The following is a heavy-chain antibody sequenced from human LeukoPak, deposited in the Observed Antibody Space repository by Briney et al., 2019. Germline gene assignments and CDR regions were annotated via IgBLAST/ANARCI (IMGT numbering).Heavy chain of an antibody. Sequence: PSETLSLTCTVSGGSISSYYWSWIRQPPGKGLEWIGYIYTSGSTNYNPSLKSRVTISVDTSKNQFSLQPSSVTAADTAVYYCARRGHSSSWYNWFDPWGQGTLVTVSS. V-gene: IGHV4-4*09. D-gene: IGHD6-13*01. J-gene: IGHJ5*02. CDR3: ARRGHSSSWYNWFDP. CDR1: GGSISSYY. CDR2: IYTSGST.